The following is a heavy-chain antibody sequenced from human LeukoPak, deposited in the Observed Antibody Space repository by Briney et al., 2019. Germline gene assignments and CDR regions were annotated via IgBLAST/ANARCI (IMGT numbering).Heavy chain of an antibody. J-gene: IGHJ3*02. D-gene: IGHD4-17*01. Sequence: GGSLRLSCAASGFTFSNYGMHWVRQAPGKGLEWVAVISYDGSNKYYADSVKGRFTISRDNAQNSLYLQMNSLRAEDSSVYYCARPTTVTTISADAFDIWGQGTMVTVSS. CDR2: ISYDGSNK. V-gene: IGHV3-30*03. CDR3: ARPTTVTTISADAFDI. CDR1: GFTFSNYG.